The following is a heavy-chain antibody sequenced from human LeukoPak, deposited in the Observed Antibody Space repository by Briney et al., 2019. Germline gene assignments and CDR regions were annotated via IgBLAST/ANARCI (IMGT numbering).Heavy chain of an antibody. J-gene: IGHJ4*02. CDR2: IILNSGET. CDR1: GYTFSSHH. D-gene: IGHD2-2*01. V-gene: IGHV1-2*02. Sequence: ASVKVSCKASGYTFSSHHIYWLRQAPGQGLEWLGWIILNSGETFYAETFQGRLSITSDTSKSSTYMVLASLAHDDTAVYYCARGPVPAPRRGIYFDYWGQGSLITVSS. CDR3: ARGPVPAPRRGIYFDY.